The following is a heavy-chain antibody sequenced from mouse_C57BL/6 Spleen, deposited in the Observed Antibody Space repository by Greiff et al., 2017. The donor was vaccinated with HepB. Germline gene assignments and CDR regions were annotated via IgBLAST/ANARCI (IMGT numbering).Heavy chain of an antibody. D-gene: IGHD2-1*01. CDR1: GYTFTDYE. J-gene: IGHJ4*01. V-gene: IGHV1-15*01. Sequence: QVQLQQSGAELVRPGASVTLSCKASGYTFTDYEMHWVKQTPVHGLEWIGAIDPETGGTAYNQKFKGKAILTADKSSSTAYMELRSLTSEDSAVYYCTREGYDGNPYAMDYWGQVTSVTVSS. CDR3: TREGYDGNPYAMDY. CDR2: IDPETGGT.